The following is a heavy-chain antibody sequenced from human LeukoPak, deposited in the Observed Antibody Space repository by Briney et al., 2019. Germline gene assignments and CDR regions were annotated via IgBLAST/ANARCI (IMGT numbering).Heavy chain of an antibody. V-gene: IGHV4-61*02. CDR1: GGSISSGSYY. J-gene: IGHJ4*02. CDR3: ARGRIDGSGSSYFDY. D-gene: IGHD3-10*01. Sequence: SETLSLTCTVSGGSISSGSYYWSWIRQPAGKGLEWIGRIYTSGSTNYNPSLKGRVTISVDTSKNQFSLKLSSVTAADTAVYYCARGRIDGSGSSYFDYWGQGTLVTVSS. CDR2: IYTSGST.